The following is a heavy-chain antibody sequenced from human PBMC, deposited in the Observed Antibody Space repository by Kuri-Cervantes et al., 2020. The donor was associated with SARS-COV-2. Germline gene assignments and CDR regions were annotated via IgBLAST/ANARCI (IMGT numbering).Heavy chain of an antibody. J-gene: IGHJ4*02. V-gene: IGHV3-66*01. CDR2: IYTDDST. D-gene: IGHD4-17*01. CDR3: ARDRGDYGDYGGFFDY. Sequence: GESLKISCAASGFTVSSSYMTWARQAPGKGLEWVSVIYTDDSTYYADSVMGRFTISRDNSKNTLYLQMNSLRVEDTAVYYCARDRGDYGDYGGFFDYWGQGTLVTVSS. CDR1: GFTVSSSY.